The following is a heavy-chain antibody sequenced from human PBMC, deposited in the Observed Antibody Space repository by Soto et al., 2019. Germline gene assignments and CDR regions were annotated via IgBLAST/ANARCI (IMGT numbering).Heavy chain of an antibody. D-gene: IGHD2-21*01. CDR2: INHLGSI. CDR3: ARGGISHWAYFYYLDI. Sequence: TLSVTCVVSGGSLSDYFWSWIRQPPGMALEWIGEINHLGSINYNPSLKSRVTMSVDTSKNQFSLTLNSVTAADTATYYCARGGISHWAYFYYLDIWDRGTTVTVSS. J-gene: IGHJ6*03. V-gene: IGHV4-34*01. CDR1: GGSLSDYF.